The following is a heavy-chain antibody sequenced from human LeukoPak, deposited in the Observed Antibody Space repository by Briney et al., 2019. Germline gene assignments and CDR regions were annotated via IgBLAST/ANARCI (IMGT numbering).Heavy chain of an antibody. J-gene: IGHJ4*02. CDR2: FKTKYNQV. CDR3: ARSVPDYTRFDY. D-gene: IGHD4-11*01. Sequence: GGSLRLSCAASGFSFSTSYMNWVRQAPGKGLEWVSTFKTKYNQVYYAESVRGRFTISTDNSKNTVYLQMNSLRAEDTALYYCARSVPDYTRFDYWGQGALVTVSS. V-gene: IGHV3-23*05. CDR1: GFSFSTSY.